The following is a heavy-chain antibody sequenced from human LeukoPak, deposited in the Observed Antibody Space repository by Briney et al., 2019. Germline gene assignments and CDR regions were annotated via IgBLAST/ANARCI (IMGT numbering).Heavy chain of an antibody. Sequence: SETLSLTCAVSGGSFSPSYWSWIRQSPGKGLEWIAEINHSGNTNYNPSLKSRVTMSVDTSKNQFSLKLSSVTAADTAVYYCARVDDSSGYYLNYFDYWGQGTLVTVSS. V-gene: IGHV4-34*01. CDR2: INHSGNT. CDR1: GGSFSPSY. J-gene: IGHJ4*02. D-gene: IGHD3-22*01. CDR3: ARVDDSSGYYLNYFDY.